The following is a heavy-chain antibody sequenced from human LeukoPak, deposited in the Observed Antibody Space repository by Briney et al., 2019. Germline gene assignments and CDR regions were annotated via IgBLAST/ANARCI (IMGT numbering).Heavy chain of an antibody. Sequence: GECLKISCKGSRYSFTSYWIGWVRQMPGKGLEWMGIIYPGDSDTRYSPSFQGQVTISPDKSISTAYLQCSSLKASDTAMYYCAIRPPEGDIAAAGRGQGTLVTVSS. CDR2: IYPGDSDT. CDR3: AIRPPEGDIAAAG. D-gene: IGHD6-13*01. CDR1: RYSFTSYW. V-gene: IGHV5-51*01. J-gene: IGHJ4*02.